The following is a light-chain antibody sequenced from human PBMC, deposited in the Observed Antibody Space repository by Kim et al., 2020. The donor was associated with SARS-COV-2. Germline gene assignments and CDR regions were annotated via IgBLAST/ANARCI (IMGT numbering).Light chain of an antibody. V-gene: IGKV3-20*01. CDR3: QQYGSSPWT. CDR2: GAS. J-gene: IGKJ1*01. CDR1: QSVSSSY. Sequence: APGKRATLACRASQSVSSSYVAWYQQKPGQAPRLLIYGASSRATGIPDRFSGSGSGTDFTLTISRLEPEDFAVYYCQQYGSSPWTFGQGTKVDIK.